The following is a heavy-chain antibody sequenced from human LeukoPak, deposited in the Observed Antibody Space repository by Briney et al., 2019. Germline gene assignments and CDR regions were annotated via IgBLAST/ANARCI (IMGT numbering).Heavy chain of an antibody. CDR2: PILGIA. V-gene: IGHV1-69*04. Sequence: PILGIANYAQKFQGRVTITADKSTSTAYMELSSLRSEDTAVYYCARVKQWRYYYYGMDVWGQGTTVTVSS. CDR3: ARVKQWRYYYYGMDV. D-gene: IGHD6-19*01. J-gene: IGHJ6*02.